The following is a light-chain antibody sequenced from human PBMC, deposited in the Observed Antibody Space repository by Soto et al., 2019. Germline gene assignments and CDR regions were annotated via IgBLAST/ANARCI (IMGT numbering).Light chain of an antibody. CDR1: QSISAR. Sequence: DIHMTRSPSTLSASLLDIITITCLASQSISARLAWYQQKPGKAPKFLIYDASSLESGVPSRFSGSGSGTEFTLTISSLQPHDFATYYCQQYNTYLWTFGQGTKVDIK. J-gene: IGKJ1*01. CDR2: DAS. V-gene: IGKV1-5*01. CDR3: QQYNTYLWT.